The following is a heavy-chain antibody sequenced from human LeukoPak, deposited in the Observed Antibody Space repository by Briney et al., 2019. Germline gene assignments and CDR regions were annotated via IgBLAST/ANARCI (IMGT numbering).Heavy chain of an antibody. J-gene: IGHJ4*02. D-gene: IGHD6-6*01. Sequence: SVKVSCKASGGTSSSYTISWVRQAPGQGLEWMGRIIPILGIANYAQKFQGRVTITADKSTSTAYMELSSLRSDDPAVYYCATESKGSSAYSFDYWGQGTLVTVSS. CDR2: IIPILGIA. CDR3: ATESKGSSAYSFDY. V-gene: IGHV1-69*04. CDR1: GGTSSSYT.